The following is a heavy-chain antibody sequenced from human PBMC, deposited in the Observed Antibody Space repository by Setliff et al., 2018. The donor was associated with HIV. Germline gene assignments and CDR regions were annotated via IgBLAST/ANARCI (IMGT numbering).Heavy chain of an antibody. CDR2: IYSGGST. CDR1: EFTVSSNY. CDR3: AKDWGSRLSYSFYYMDV. Sequence: GGSLRLSCAASEFTVSSNYMSWVRQAPGKGLEWVSVIYSGGSTYYTDSVKGRFTISRDNSKNTLYLQMNSLRTEDTAVYYCAKDWGSRLSYSFYYMDVWGKGTTVTVSS. J-gene: IGHJ6*03. V-gene: IGHV3-66*02. D-gene: IGHD3-16*01.